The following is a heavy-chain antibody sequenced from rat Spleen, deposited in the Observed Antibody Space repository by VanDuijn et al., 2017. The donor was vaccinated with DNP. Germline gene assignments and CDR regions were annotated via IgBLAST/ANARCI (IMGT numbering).Heavy chain of an antibody. Sequence: EVQLVESGGGLVQPGRSLKLSCAASGFTFSDYAMAWVRQAPKKGLEWVATISYDGSRTYYRDSVKGRFTISRDNAKSTLYRQMDSLRSEDTATYSCARPSTRVPVDDWGQGVMVTVSS. V-gene: IGHV5-17*01. J-gene: IGHJ2*01. CDR3: ARPSTRVPVDD. CDR2: ISYDGSRT. D-gene: IGHD1-4*01. CDR1: GFTFSDYA.